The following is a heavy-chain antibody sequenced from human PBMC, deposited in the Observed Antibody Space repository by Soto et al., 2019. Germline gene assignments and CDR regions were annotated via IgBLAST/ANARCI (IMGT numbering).Heavy chain of an antibody. CDR2: IYHSGST. D-gene: IGHD6-6*01. CDR3: ARYSSSPAWFDP. CDR1: GSSQISGGYS. Sequence: GSSQISGGYSWSWIRQPPGKGLEWIGYIYHSGSTYYNPSLKSRVTISVDRSKNQFFLKLSSVTAADTAVYYCARYSSSPAWFDPWGQGTLVTVSS. J-gene: IGHJ5*02. V-gene: IGHV4-30-2*01.